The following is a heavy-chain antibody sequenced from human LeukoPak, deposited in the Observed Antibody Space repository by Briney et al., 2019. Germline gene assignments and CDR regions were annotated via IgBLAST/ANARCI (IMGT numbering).Heavy chain of an antibody. CDR1: GYTFTGYY. V-gene: IGHV1-46*01. Sequence: GASVKVSCKASGYTFTGYYMHWVRQAPGQGLEWMGIINPSGGSTSYAQKFQGRVTMTRDTSTSTVYMELSSLRSEDTAVYYCAREGVVAAQYSYYYYYYYMDVWGKGTTVTISS. CDR2: INPSGGST. CDR3: AREGVVAAQYSYYYYYYYMDV. J-gene: IGHJ6*03. D-gene: IGHD2-15*01.